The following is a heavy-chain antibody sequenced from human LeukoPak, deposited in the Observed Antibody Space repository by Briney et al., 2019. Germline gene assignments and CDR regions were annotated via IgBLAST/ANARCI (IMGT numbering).Heavy chain of an antibody. Sequence: PGGSLRLSCAASGFTFSSYAMHWVRQAPGKGLEWVAVISYDGSNKYYADSVKGRFTISRDNSKNTLYLQMNSLRAEDTAAYYCARFGYYYDSSGYPGGYGMDVWGQGTTVTVSS. D-gene: IGHD3-22*01. V-gene: IGHV3-30-3*01. J-gene: IGHJ6*02. CDR1: GFTFSSYA. CDR3: ARFGYYYDSSGYPGGYGMDV. CDR2: ISYDGSNK.